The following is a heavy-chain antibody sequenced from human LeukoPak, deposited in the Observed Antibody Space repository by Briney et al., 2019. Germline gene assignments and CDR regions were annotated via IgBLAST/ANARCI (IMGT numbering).Heavy chain of an antibody. Sequence: ASVKVSCKASGYTFTSYAMNWVRQAPGQGLEWMGWINTNTGNPTYAQGFTGRFVFSLDTSVGTAYLQISSLKAEDTAVYYCARDGNPYGSGSYPDYWGQGTLVTVSS. CDR2: INTNTGNP. D-gene: IGHD3-10*01. CDR3: ARDGNPYGSGSYPDY. CDR1: GYTFTSYA. V-gene: IGHV7-4-1*02. J-gene: IGHJ4*02.